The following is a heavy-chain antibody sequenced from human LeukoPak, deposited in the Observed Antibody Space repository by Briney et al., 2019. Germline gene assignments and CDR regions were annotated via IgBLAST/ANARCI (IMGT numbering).Heavy chain of an antibody. J-gene: IGHJ5*02. CDR2: MNPNSGNT. CDR1: GYTFTSYD. CDR3: ARPWTYGDHRRFDP. V-gene: IGHV1-8*01. Sequence: ASVKVSCKASGYTFTSYDIDWVRQATGEGLEWMGWMNPNSGNTGYAQKFQGSVTTTRNTSISTAYMELSSLRSEDTAVYYCARPWTYGDHRRFDPRGQGTLVTVSS. D-gene: IGHD4-17*01.